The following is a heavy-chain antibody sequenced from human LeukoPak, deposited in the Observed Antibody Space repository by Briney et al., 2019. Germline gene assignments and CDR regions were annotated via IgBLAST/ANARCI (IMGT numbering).Heavy chain of an antibody. CDR2: IYYSGST. CDR1: GDSITSRTYY. J-gene: IGHJ4*02. Sequence: SETLSLTYTVSGDSITSRTYYWGWIRQPPGKGLEWIGTIYYSGSTYFNPSLKSRVTLSIDTSKNQFSLKLSSVTAADTAVYYCARGFYNYYDSSGYRYYFDYWGQGTLVTVSS. V-gene: IGHV4-39*07. D-gene: IGHD3-22*01. CDR3: ARGFYNYYDSSGYRYYFDY.